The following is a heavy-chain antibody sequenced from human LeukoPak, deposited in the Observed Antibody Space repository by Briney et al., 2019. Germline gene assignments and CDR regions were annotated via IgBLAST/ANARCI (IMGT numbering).Heavy chain of an antibody. CDR1: GGSMSSHY. J-gene: IGHJ3*02. V-gene: IGHV4-59*11. Sequence: SETLSLTCTVSGGSMSSHYWSWIRQPPGKGLEWLGYISYIGSTNYSPSLKSRVTISVDTSKNQFSLRLSSVTAADTAVYFCAGALVALNALNICGQGTMVSVSS. CDR2: ISYIGST. D-gene: IGHD2-2*01. CDR3: AGALVALNALNI.